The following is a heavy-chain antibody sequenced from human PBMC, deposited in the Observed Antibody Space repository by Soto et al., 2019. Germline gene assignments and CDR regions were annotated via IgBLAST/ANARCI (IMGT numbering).Heavy chain of an antibody. J-gene: IGHJ6*02. Sequence: EVQLVESGGGLVKPGGSLRLSCAASGFTFSSYSMNWVRQAPGKGLEWVSSISSSSSYIYYADSVKGRFTISRDNAKNSLYLQMNSLRAEDTAVYYCARDLNSSGWYVYYYYYGMDVWGQGTTVTVSS. D-gene: IGHD6-19*01. CDR3: ARDLNSSGWYVYYYYYGMDV. CDR2: ISSSSSYI. CDR1: GFTFSSYS. V-gene: IGHV3-21*01.